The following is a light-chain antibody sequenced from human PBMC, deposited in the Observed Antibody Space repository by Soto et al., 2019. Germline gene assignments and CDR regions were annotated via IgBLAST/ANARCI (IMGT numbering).Light chain of an antibody. J-gene: IGKJ1*01. CDR2: DAS. CDR3: QQYNSYRT. Sequence: DIQMTQSPSSLSASVGDRVTIACRASQRISTYLNWYQQKPGKAPKLLIYDASSLESGVPSRFSGSGSGTEFTLTISSLQPDDFATYYCQQYNSYRTFGQGTKVDIK. CDR1: QRISTY. V-gene: IGKV1-5*01.